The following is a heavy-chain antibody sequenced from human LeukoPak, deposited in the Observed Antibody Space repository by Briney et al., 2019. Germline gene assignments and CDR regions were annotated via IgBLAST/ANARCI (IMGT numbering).Heavy chain of an antibody. Sequence: QPGGSLRLSCAASGFTFSSYSMNWVRQAPGKGLEWVSYISSSSSTIYYADSVKGRFTISRDNAKNSLYLQMNSLRAEDTAVYYCARDHASYYFHYMDVWGKGTTVTVSS. CDR3: ARDHASYYFHYMDV. V-gene: IGHV3-48*04. J-gene: IGHJ6*03. CDR2: ISSSSSTI. CDR1: GFTFSSYS.